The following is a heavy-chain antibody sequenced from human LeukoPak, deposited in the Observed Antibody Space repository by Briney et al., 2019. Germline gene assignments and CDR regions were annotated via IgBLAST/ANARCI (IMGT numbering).Heavy chain of an antibody. CDR1: GGSISSSSYY. D-gene: IGHD6-19*01. CDR3: ARSLGIAVAGFDY. Sequence: SETLSLTCTVSGGSISSSSYYWGWIRQPPGKGLEWIGSIYYSGSTYYNPSLKSRVTVSVDTSKNQFSLKLSSVTAADTAVYYCARSLGIAVAGFDYWGQGTLVTVSS. V-gene: IGHV4-39*01. J-gene: IGHJ4*02. CDR2: IYYSGST.